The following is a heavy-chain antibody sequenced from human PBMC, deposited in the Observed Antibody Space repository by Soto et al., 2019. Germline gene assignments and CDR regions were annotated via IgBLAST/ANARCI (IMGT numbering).Heavy chain of an antibody. J-gene: IGHJ6*02. CDR2: ISSIGST. D-gene: IGHD3-9*01. CDR1: GGSISSGDYF. Sequence: QVQLQESGPGLVKPSQTLSLTCTVSGGSISSGDYFWSWIRRSPGTGLEWIGYISSIGSTYYNPSLKSRVSVSRDTSKNQFSLKLSSVTTTDTAVYYCARGLVIRPYYYHGMDVWGQGTTVTVSS. CDR3: ARGLVIRPYYYHGMDV. V-gene: IGHV4-30-4*01.